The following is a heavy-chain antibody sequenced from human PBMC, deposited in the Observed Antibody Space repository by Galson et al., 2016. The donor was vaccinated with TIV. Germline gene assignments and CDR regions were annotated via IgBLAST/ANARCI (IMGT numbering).Heavy chain of an antibody. V-gene: IGHV5-51*01. CDR1: GYRFSHSW. J-gene: IGHJ6*02. CDR2: IYPGDSDT. Sequence: QSGAEVKKPGGSLKISCMTSGYRFSHSWIGWVRQKPGKGLEWVGHIYPGDSDTRYSPSFQGHVTISADTSIDTAYLQWGSLKASDTAIYYCARHGYDFWNGQDYFFYGMDVWGQGTTVTVSS. D-gene: IGHD3-3*01. CDR3: ARHGYDFWNGQDYFFYGMDV.